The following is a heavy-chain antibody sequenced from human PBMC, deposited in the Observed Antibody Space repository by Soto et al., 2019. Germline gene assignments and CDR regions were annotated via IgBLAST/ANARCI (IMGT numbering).Heavy chain of an antibody. Sequence: EVQLLESGGGLVQPGGSLRLSCAASGFTFSNYAMSWVRQAPGKGLEWVSTISGSADRTNFADSVRGRFTISRDNPRNTLYLQMNSLRVEDTAVYYCARDPGGSYDYWGQGTLVTVSS. CDR2: ISGSADRT. J-gene: IGHJ4*02. D-gene: IGHD1-26*01. V-gene: IGHV3-23*01. CDR3: ARDPGGSYDY. CDR1: GFTFSNYA.